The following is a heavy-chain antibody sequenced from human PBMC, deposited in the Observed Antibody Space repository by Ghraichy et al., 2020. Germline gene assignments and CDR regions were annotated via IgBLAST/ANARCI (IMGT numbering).Heavy chain of an antibody. J-gene: IGHJ5*01. D-gene: IGHD4-11*01. CDR1: GDSVSSNVW. Sequence: GSLRLSCAVSGDSVSSNVWWGWVRQPPGKGPEWIGEIHGGGSTNYNPSLKSRVTISIDKWKNQISLNLRSVTAADTAVYYCATNSNYRQDSWGQGALVTVSS. CDR3: ATNSNYRQDS. CDR2: IHGGGST. V-gene: IGHV4-4*02.